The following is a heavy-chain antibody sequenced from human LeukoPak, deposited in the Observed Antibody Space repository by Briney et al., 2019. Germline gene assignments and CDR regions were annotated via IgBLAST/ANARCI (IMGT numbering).Heavy chain of an antibody. CDR2: IYSGGST. J-gene: IGHJ5*02. Sequence: GGSLRLSCAASGFTVSSKYMSGVRQAPGRGVEWGSVIYSGGSTDYADSVKVRCTISRDNSNTTLYLQMNSLRAEATAVYYWARVRSSGWGDGDWFDPWGQGTLVTVSS. CDR3: ARVRSSGWGDGDWFDP. CDR1: GFTVSSKY. D-gene: IGHD6-19*01. V-gene: IGHV3-66*01.